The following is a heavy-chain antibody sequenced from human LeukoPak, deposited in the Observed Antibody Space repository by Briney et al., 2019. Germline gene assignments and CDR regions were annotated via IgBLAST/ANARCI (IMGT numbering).Heavy chain of an antibody. CDR1: GFTFSSYA. Sequence: GGSLRLSCAASGFTFSSYAMSWVRQAPGKGLQWVSAISGSGGSTYYADSVKGRFTISRDTSKNTLYLQMDTLRAEDTAVYYCARLTAPFTYDSSGQFDYWGQGTLVTVSS. CDR3: ARLTAPFTYDSSGQFDY. V-gene: IGHV3-23*01. CDR2: ISGSGGST. J-gene: IGHJ4*02. D-gene: IGHD3-22*01.